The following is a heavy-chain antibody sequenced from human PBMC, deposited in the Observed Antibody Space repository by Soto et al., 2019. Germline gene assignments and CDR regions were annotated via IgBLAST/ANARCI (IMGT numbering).Heavy chain of an antibody. V-gene: IGHV1-8*01. J-gene: IGHJ3*02. D-gene: IGHD1-26*01. CDR2: MNPNIGNT. Sequence: SVKISCKAPVYTVTRYDINLVRQATGQGLEWMGWMNPNIGNTGYSQKFHGRFTMTRNTSISTAYMDVSSLTSEYTAVYYCARGIPDRVGDTTRAFDIWGQGTMVTVSS. CDR3: ARGIPDRVGDTTRAFDI. CDR1: VYTVTRYD.